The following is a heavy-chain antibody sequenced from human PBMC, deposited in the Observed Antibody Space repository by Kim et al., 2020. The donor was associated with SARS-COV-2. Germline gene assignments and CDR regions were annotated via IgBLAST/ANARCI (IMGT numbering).Heavy chain of an antibody. CDR3: ARLIGYYYYYMDV. Sequence: GESLKISCKGSGHSFTNYWIGWVRQMPGKGLEWMGIIYPGDSDTRYSPSFQGQVTISADKSISTAYLQWSSLKASDTAMYYCARLIGYYYYYMDVWGKGTTVTVSS. V-gene: IGHV5-51*01. J-gene: IGHJ6*03. CDR2: IYPGDSDT. CDR1: GHSFTNYW. D-gene: IGHD2-15*01.